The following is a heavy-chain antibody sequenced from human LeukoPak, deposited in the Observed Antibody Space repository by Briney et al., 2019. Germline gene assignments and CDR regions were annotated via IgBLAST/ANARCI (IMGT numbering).Heavy chain of an antibody. CDR1: GYTFTGYY. Sequence: ASVKVSCKASGYTFTGYYIHWVRQAPGQGLEWMGRINPNTGGTDYAQRFQGRVTMTRDTSITTAYMELSRLTSDDTAIYYCAKVPPSITAAGNWLGPWGQGALVTVSS. V-gene: IGHV1-2*06. CDR2: INPNTGGT. J-gene: IGHJ5*02. D-gene: IGHD6-13*01. CDR3: AKVPPSITAAGNWLGP.